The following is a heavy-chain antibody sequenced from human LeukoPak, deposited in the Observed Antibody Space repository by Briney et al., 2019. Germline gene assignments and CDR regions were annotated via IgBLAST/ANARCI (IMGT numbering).Heavy chain of an antibody. CDR3: ARQVAVAGTDWFDP. V-gene: IGHV4-59*05. Sequence: PSETLSLTCTVSGGSISSYYWSWIRQPPGKGLEWIGSIYYSGSTYYNPSLKSRVTISVDTSKNQFSLKLSSVAAADTAVYYCARQVAVAGTDWFDPWGQGTLVTVSS. CDR1: GGSISSYY. D-gene: IGHD6-19*01. J-gene: IGHJ5*02. CDR2: IYYSGST.